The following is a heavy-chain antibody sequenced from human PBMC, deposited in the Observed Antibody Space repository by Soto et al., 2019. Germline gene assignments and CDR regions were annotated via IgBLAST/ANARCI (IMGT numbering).Heavy chain of an antibody. D-gene: IGHD5-12*01. V-gene: IGHV3-9*01. CDR3: AKDMGYSGYDSFDY. CDR2: ISWNSGSI. CDR1: GFTFDDYA. J-gene: IGHJ4*02. Sequence: EVQLVESGGGLVQPGRSLRLSCAASGFTFDDYAMHWVRQAPGKGLEWVSGISWNSGSIGYADSVKGRFTISRDNAKNSLYLQMNSLRAEDTALYYCAKDMGYSGYDSFDYWGQGTLVTVSS.